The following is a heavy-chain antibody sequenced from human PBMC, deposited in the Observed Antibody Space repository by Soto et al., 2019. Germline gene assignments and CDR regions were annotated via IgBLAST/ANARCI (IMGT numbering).Heavy chain of an antibody. V-gene: IGHV4-39*01. CDR1: GGSISSRNYY. J-gene: IGHJ4*02. CDR3: ARQNTYMTTASFDY. CDR2: MHYSGST. Sequence: PSETLSLTCTVSGGSISSRNYYWGWIRQPPGKGLEWIGSMHYSGSTNYNPSLKSRVTISVDTSKNQFSLKLSSVTAADTAVYYCARQNTYMTTASFDYWGQGTLVTVSS. D-gene: IGHD4-17*01.